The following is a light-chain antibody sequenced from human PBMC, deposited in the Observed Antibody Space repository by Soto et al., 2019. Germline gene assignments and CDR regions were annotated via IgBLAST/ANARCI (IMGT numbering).Light chain of an antibody. CDR3: SSYTSSSTLVV. Sequence: QSALTQPASVSGSPGQSITISRTGTSSDVGGYNYVSWYQQHPGKAPKLMIYDVSNRPSGVSNRFSGSKSGNMASLTISGLQAEDEADYYCSSYTSSSTLVVFGGGTKLTVL. CDR1: SSDVGGYNY. V-gene: IGLV2-14*03. CDR2: DVS. J-gene: IGLJ2*01.